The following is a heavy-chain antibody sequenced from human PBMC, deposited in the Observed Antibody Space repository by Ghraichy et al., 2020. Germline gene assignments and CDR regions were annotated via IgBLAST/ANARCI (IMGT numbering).Heavy chain of an antibody. Sequence: ASVKVSCKASGYTFTSYGISWVRQAPGQGLEWVGWISAYNGNTNYAQKHQGRVTMTTDTSTSTAYMELRSLRSDDTAVYYCARDMYSRGVIIFDYWGQGTLVTVSS. V-gene: IGHV1-18*01. J-gene: IGHJ4*02. D-gene: IGHD3-10*01. CDR2: ISAYNGNT. CDR1: GYTFTSYG. CDR3: ARDMYSRGVIIFDY.